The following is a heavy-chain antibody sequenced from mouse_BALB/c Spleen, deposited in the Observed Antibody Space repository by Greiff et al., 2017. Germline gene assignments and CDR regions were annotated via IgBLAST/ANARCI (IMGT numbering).Heavy chain of an antibody. CDR2: IWAGGST. J-gene: IGHJ3*01. D-gene: IGHD2-14*01. Sequence: VKLVESGPGLVAPSQSLSITCTVSGFSFTSYGVHWVRQPPGKGLEWLGVIWAGGSTNYNSALMSRLSISKDNSKSQVFLKMNSLQTDDTAMYYGAREDYRYGFADWGQGTLVTVSA. CDR1: GFSFTSYG. CDR3: AREDYRYGFAD. V-gene: IGHV2-9*02.